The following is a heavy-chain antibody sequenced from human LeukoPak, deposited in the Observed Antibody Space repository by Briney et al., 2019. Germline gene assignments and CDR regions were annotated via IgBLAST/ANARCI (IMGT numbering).Heavy chain of an antibody. J-gene: IGHJ3*02. CDR1: GFTFSSYG. D-gene: IGHD3-22*01. Sequence: AGGSLRLSCAASGFTFSSYGMHWVRQAPGKGLEWVAVIWYDGSNKYYADSVKGRFTISRDNSKNTLYLQMNSLRAEDTAVYYCARVASHNYDSSGYYYRAFDIWGQGTMVTVSS. CDR3: ARVASHNYDSSGYYYRAFDI. CDR2: IWYDGSNK. V-gene: IGHV3-33*01.